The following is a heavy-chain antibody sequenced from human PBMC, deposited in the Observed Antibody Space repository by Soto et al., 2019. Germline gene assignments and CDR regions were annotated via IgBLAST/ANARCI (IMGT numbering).Heavy chain of an antibody. D-gene: IGHD6-13*01. CDR3: ARAESSSWHVFDC. V-gene: IGHV3-30-3*01. CDR2: ISYDGSNK. Sequence: GGSLRLSCAASGFTFSSYAMHWVRQAPGKGLEWVAVISYDGSNKYYADSVKGRFTISRDNSKNTLYLQMNSLRAEDTAVYFCARAESSSWHVFDCWGQGTLVTVSS. CDR1: GFTFSSYA. J-gene: IGHJ4*02.